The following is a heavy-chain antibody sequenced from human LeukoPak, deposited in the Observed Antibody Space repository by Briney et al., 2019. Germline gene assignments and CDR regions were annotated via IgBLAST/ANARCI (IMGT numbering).Heavy chain of an antibody. Sequence: SETLSLTCAVSGGSIRSSRYYWGWIRQPPGKGLEWIGEINHSGSTNYNPSLKSRVTISVDTSKNQFSLKLSSVTAADTAVYYCASGTVTTLDYWGQGTLVTVSS. D-gene: IGHD4-17*01. CDR1: GGSIRSSRYY. V-gene: IGHV4-39*07. CDR2: INHSGST. CDR3: ASGTVTTLDY. J-gene: IGHJ4*02.